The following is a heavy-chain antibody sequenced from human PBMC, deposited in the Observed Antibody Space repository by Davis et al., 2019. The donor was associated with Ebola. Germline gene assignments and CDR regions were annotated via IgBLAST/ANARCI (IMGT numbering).Heavy chain of an antibody. CDR3: ARWGGMDV. CDR1: GFTVRNTY. Sequence: GESLKISCAASGFTVRNTYMSWVRQAPGKGLEWVSGIYGGDTHYADSVKGRFTISRDNSKNTLYLQMNSLRAEDTAVYYCARWGGMDVWGQGTTVTVSS. V-gene: IGHV3-53*05. CDR2: IYGGDT. D-gene: IGHD3-16*01. J-gene: IGHJ6*02.